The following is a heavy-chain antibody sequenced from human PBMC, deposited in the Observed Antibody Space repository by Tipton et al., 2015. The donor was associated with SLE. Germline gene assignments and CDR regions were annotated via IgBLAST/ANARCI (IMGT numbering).Heavy chain of an antibody. D-gene: IGHD4-17*01. CDR2: IYYSGTT. CDR3: VASGRTVTKDY. V-gene: IGHV4-30-4*01. J-gene: IGHJ4*02. CDR1: GGSISSGDYY. Sequence: LRLSCTVSGGSISSGDYYWSWIRQPPGKGLEWIGHIYYSGTTYYHPSLKSRVTISIDTSKNQFSLKLRSVTAADTAVYYCVASGRTVTKDYWGQGTLVTVSS.